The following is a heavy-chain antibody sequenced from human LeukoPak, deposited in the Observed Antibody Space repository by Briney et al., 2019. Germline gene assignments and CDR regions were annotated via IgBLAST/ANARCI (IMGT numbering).Heavy chain of an antibody. CDR1: GLTFSRYS. V-gene: IGHV3-21*01. J-gene: IGHJ4*02. CDR3: ARAVAGPAGEYYFDY. CDR2: ISSSSNYI. Sequence: GGSLRLSCAASGLTFSRYSMNWVRQAPGKGLEWVSSISSSSNYIYYADSLKVRFSISRDNARNSLFLQMNSLRAEDTAVYYCARAVAGPAGEYYFDYWGQGTLVTVSS. D-gene: IGHD6-19*01.